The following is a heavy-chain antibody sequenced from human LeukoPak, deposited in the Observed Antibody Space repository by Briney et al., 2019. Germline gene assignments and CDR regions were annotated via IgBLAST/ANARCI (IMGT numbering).Heavy chain of an antibody. CDR2: ISSSSSYI. D-gene: IGHD3-9*01. J-gene: IGHJ4*02. V-gene: IGHV3-21*01. Sequence: KPGGSLRLSCAASGFTFSSYSMNWVRQAPGKGLEWVSSISSSSSYIYYADSVKGRFTISRDNAKNSLYLQMNSLRAEDTAVYYCARDFRLRYFDWLPPDYFDYWGQGTLVTVPS. CDR1: GFTFSSYS. CDR3: ARDFRLRYFDWLPPDYFDY.